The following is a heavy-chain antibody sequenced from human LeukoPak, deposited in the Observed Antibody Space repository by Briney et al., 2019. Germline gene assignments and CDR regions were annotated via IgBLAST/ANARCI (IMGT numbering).Heavy chain of an antibody. CDR1: GGSISSYY. CDR2: IYYSGST. D-gene: IGHD5-18*01. CDR3: ARADQWIQLGDYYYGMDV. J-gene: IGHJ6*02. Sequence: SETLSLTCTVSGGSISSYYWSWIRQPPGKGLEWIGYIYYSGSTNYNPSLKSRVTISVDTSKNQFSLNLSSVTAADTAVYYCARADQWIQLGDYYYGMDVWGQGTTVTVSS. V-gene: IGHV4-59*01.